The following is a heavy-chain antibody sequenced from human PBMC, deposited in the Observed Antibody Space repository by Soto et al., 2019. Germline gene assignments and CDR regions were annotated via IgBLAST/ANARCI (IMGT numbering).Heavy chain of an antibody. V-gene: IGHV1-18*01. CDR3: AREPNNSDY. CDR1: GYPFTSYG. D-gene: IGHD7-27*01. CDR2: ISAYNGNT. J-gene: IGHJ4*02. Sequence: QSQLVQSGAEVKKPGASVKVSCKASGYPFTSYGISWVRQDPGQGLAWMGWISAYNGNTKYAQKLQRRDTMTTDTSTSTAYMELSSLRSDDTAVYYCAREPNNSDYWGQGTLVAVSS.